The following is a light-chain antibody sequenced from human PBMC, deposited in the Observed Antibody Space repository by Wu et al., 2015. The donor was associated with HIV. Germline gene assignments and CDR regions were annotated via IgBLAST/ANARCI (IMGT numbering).Light chain of an antibody. Sequence: EIVLTQSPDTLSLSPGERATLSCRASQSVSNYLVWYQQKPGQAPRLLIYDASNRATGIPARFSGSGSGTDFTLTISRLEPEDFAVYYCQQYGSSPPLTFGGGPRWRSN. CDR3: QQYGSSPPLT. V-gene: IGKV3-20*01. J-gene: IGKJ4*01. CDR2: DAS. CDR1: QSVSNY.